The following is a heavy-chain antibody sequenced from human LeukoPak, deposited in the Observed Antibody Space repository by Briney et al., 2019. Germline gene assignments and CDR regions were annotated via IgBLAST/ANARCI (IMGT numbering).Heavy chain of an antibody. J-gene: IGHJ6*02. CDR3: ARAHYYGSGSYPSYYYYGMDV. CDR2: IGTAGDT. Sequence: GGSLRLSCAASGFTFSSYAMSWVRQATGKGLEWVSAIGTAGDTYYPGSVKGRFTISRENAKNSLYLQMNSLRAGDTAVYYCARAHYYGSGSYPSYYYYGMDVWGQGTTVTVSS. CDR1: GFTFSSYA. D-gene: IGHD3-10*01. V-gene: IGHV3-13*01.